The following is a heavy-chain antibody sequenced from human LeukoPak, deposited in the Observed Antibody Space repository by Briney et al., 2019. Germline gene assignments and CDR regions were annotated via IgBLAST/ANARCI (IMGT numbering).Heavy chain of an antibody. J-gene: IGHJ5*02. V-gene: IGHV3-21*01. Sequence: GGSLRLYCAASGFTFSSYSMNWVRQAPGKGLEWASSISSSSGYIYYADSVKGRFTISSDNAKNSLYLQMNSLRAEGTAVYYCARDPGGYCSSTSCPNWFDPWGQATLVTVSS. CDR3: ARDPGGYCSSTSCPNWFDP. CDR2: ISSSSGYI. D-gene: IGHD2-2*01. CDR1: GFTFSSYS.